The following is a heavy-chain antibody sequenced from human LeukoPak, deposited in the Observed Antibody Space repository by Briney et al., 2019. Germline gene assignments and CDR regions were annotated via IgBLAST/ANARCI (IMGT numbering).Heavy chain of an antibody. V-gene: IGHV4-61*02. CDR1: GGSISSGSYY. CDR2: IYTTGST. J-gene: IGHJ4*02. D-gene: IGHD3-10*01. Sequence: SETLSLTCTVSGGSISSGSYYWSWIRQPAGKGLEWIGRIYTTGSTNYNPSLKSRVTISVDTSKNHFSLKLSSVTAADTAVYYCAREDYYGSGSNPDWGQGTLVTVSS. CDR3: AREDYYGSGSNPD.